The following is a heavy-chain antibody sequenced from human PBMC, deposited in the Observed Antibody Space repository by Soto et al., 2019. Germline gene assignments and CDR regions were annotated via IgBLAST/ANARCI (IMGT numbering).Heavy chain of an antibody. D-gene: IGHD2-8*02. CDR3: ARGVRKTYWSFDN. Sequence: PGGSLRLSFAASGFTLSTYGMHWFRQAPGKALEWVAVIWYDGRNKYYADSVKGRFTISRDNSKNTLYLQMNSLRVEDTAVYYCARGVRKTYWSFDNWGQGTLVTVSS. CDR2: IWYDGRNK. CDR1: GFTLSTYG. J-gene: IGHJ4*02. V-gene: IGHV3-33*01.